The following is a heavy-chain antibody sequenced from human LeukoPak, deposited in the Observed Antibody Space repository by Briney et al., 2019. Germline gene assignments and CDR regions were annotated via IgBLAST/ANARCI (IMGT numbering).Heavy chain of an antibody. CDR2: ISGSGGST. D-gene: IGHD3-16*02. CDR1: GFTFSSYA. J-gene: IGHJ4*02. V-gene: IGHV3-23*01. Sequence: GGSLRLSCAASGFTFSSYAMSWVRQAPGKGLEWVSAISGSGGSTYYADSVKGRFTTSRDNSKNTLYLQMNSLRAEDTAVYYCAKWFMITFGGVIVTSPYFDYWGQGTLVTVSS. CDR3: AKWFMITFGGVIVTSPYFDY.